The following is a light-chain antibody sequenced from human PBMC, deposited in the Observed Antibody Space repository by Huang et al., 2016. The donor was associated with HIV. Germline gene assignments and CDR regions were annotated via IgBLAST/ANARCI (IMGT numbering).Light chain of an antibody. J-gene: IGKJ4*01. CDR2: GAF. CDR1: QSVSSN. CDR3: QQYNNWPPLT. V-gene: IGKV3-15*01. Sequence: EVGMTQSPATLSVSPGERATLSCRASQSVSSNLAWYQHKPGQAPRLLIYGAFTRATGVPDRISGSGSGTEFTLTISSLQSEDYAVYYCQQYNNWPPLTFGGGTKVEIK.